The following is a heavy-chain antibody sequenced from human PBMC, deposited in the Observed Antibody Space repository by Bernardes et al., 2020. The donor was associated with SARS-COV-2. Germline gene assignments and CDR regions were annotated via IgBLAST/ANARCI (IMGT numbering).Heavy chain of an antibody. V-gene: IGHV3-23*01. D-gene: IGHD6-25*01. J-gene: IGHJ4*02. CDR1: GFTFRSYD. Sequence: GGSLRLSCAASGFTFRSYDMSWVRQAPGKGLEWVSGISGSAANTYYADSVKGRFTISRDNSKNTLYLQMNSLRVEDTAVYYCAKGAATHDYWGQGTLVTVSS. CDR2: ISGSAANT. CDR3: AKGAATHDY.